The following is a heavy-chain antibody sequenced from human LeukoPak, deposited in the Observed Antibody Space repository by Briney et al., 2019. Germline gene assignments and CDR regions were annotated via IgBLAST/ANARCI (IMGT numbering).Heavy chain of an antibody. CDR1: RGSITPHY. CDR2: IYYSGST. V-gene: IGHV4-39*01. CDR3: ARGVRITMVRGVIITNYFDY. D-gene: IGHD3-10*01. Sequence: SSETLSLTCTVSRGSITPHYWGWIRQPPGKGLEWIGSIYYSGSTYYNPSLKSRVTISVDTSKNQFSLKLSSVTAADTAVYYCARGVRITMVRGVIITNYFDYWGQGTLVTVSS. J-gene: IGHJ4*02.